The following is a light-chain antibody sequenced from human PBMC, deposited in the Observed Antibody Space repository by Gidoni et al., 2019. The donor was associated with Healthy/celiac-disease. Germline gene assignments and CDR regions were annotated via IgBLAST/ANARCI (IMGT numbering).Light chain of an antibody. J-gene: IGKJ1*01. V-gene: IGKV1-5*03. CDR1: QSISSL. CDR2: KAS. CDR3: QQYNSYSRT. Sequence: DIQRTQSPSTLSASVGDRVTITDRASQSISSLLAWYQQKPGKSPKLLIYKASSLESGVPSRFSGSGSGTEFTLTISSLQPDDFATYYCQQYNSYSRTFGQGTKVEIK.